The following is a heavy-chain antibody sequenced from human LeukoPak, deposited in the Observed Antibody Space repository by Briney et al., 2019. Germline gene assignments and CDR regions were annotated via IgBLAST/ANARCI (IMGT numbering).Heavy chain of an antibody. CDR1: GGSISSGSYY. J-gene: IGHJ4*02. CDR3: ARLVDPGYCSSTSCQGSFDY. D-gene: IGHD2-2*03. V-gene: IGHV4-61*02. Sequence: SQTLSLTCTVSGGSISSGSYYWSWIWQPAGKGLEWIGRIYTSGSTNYNPSLKSRVTISVDTSKNQFSLKLSSVTAADTAVYYCARLVDPGYCSSTSCQGSFDYWGQGTLVTVSS. CDR2: IYTSGST.